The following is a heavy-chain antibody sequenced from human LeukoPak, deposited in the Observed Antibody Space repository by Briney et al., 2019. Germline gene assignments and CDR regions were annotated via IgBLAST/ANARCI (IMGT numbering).Heavy chain of an antibody. CDR3: ARAYSYGIFYFDY. CDR1: GFTFSSYE. V-gene: IGHV3-48*03. J-gene: IGHJ4*02. Sequence: QPGGSLRLSCAASGFTFSSYEMNWVRQAPGKGLEWVSYISSSGSTIYYADSVKGRFTISRGNAKNSLYLQMNSLRAEDTAVYYCARAYSYGIFYFDYWGQGTLVTVSS. D-gene: IGHD5-18*01. CDR2: ISSSGSTI.